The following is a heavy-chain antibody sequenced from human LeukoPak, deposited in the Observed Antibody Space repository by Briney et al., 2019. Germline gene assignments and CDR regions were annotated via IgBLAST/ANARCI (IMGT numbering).Heavy chain of an antibody. CDR1: GFTFDDYA. Sequence: GGSLRLSCAASGFTFDDYAMHWVRQAPGKGLEWVSGISWNSGSIGYADSVKGRFTISRDNAKNSLYLQMNSLRAEDTALYYCAKDITGELFWYFDLWGRGTLVTVSS. CDR3: AKDITGELFWYFDL. D-gene: IGHD7-27*01. J-gene: IGHJ2*01. V-gene: IGHV3-9*01. CDR2: ISWNSGSI.